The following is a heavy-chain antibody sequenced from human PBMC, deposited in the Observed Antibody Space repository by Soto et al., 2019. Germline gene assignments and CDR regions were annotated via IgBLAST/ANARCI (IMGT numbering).Heavy chain of an antibody. CDR1: GFSLSTSGMR. CDR3: ARIRGSRWAFDY. V-gene: IGHV2-70*04. CDR2: IDWDDDK. J-gene: IGHJ4*02. Sequence: VPTLVNPTQTLKLTFTFPGFSLSTSGMRVSWIRQPPGKALEWLARIDWDDDKLYSTSLKTRLTISKDTSKNQVVLTMTNMDPVDTATYYCARIRGSRWAFDYWGQGTLVTVSS. D-gene: IGHD6-13*01.